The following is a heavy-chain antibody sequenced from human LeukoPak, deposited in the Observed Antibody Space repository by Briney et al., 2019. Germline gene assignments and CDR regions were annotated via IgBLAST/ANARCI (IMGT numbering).Heavy chain of an antibody. CDR2: ISGSGGST. V-gene: IGHV3-23*01. CDR3: ATTRRAYYDFWSAPFDY. CDR1: GFTFSSYS. Sequence: GGSLRLSCAASGFTFSSYSMNWVRQAPGKGLEWVSAISGSGGSTYYADSVKGRFTISRDNSKNTLYLQMNSLRAEDTAVYYCATTRRAYYDFWSAPFDYWGQGTLVTVSS. J-gene: IGHJ4*02. D-gene: IGHD3-3*01.